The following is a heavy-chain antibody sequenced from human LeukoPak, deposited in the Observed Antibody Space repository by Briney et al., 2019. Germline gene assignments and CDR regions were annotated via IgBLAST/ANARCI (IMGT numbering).Heavy chain of an antibody. V-gene: IGHV1-8*03. CDR1: GYTFTSYY. CDR2: RNANSGNT. J-gene: IGHJ5*02. Sequence: ASVKVSCKASGYTFTSYYMNWVRQATGQGGERMGGRNANSGNTGYAQKFQGRDTITRNTSISTAYMELSSLRSEDTAVYYCARLASITWFDPWGQGTLVTVSS. D-gene: IGHD1-14*01. CDR3: ARLASITWFDP.